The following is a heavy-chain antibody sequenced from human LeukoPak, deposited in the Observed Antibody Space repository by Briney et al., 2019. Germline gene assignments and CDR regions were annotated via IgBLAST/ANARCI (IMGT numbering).Heavy chain of an antibody. CDR1: GFTFSSYA. Sequence: GGSLRLSCAASGFTFSSYAMSWVRQAPGKGLECISGFSGSGGSTYYADSVKGRFTISRDNSKNTLYLQMNSLRAEDTAVYYCATMGGDYGSGSYFSDYFDYWGQGTLVTVSS. CDR2: FSGSGGST. J-gene: IGHJ4*02. CDR3: ATMGGDYGSGSYFSDYFDY. D-gene: IGHD3-10*01. V-gene: IGHV3-23*01.